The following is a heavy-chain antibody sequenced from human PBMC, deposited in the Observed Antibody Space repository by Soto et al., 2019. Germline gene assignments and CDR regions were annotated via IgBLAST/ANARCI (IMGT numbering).Heavy chain of an antibody. CDR2: IYHSGTT. CDR3: ARHLNYNYFDY. D-gene: IGHD3-10*01. CDR1: GASISSYY. J-gene: IGHJ4*02. Sequence: SETLSLTCSVSGASISSYYWSWIRQPPGKGLEWLGYIYHSGTTSYNPSLQSRVTISLDTSKNQFSLKLTSATAADTAVYYCARHLNYNYFDYCGQGTLVTVSS. V-gene: IGHV4-59*01.